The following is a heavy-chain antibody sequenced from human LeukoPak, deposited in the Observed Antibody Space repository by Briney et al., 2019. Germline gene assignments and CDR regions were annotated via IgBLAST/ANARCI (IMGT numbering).Heavy chain of an antibody. D-gene: IGHD3-22*01. J-gene: IGHJ3*02. Sequence: PGGSLRLSCAASRFTFSSYWMTWVRQAPGKGLEWVANIKEDGSENYSVDSVKGRFTISRDNAKNSLYLQMNSLRAEDTAVYYCARGKRRWLFPDAFDIWGRGTMVTVSS. CDR3: ARGKRRWLFPDAFDI. CDR1: RFTFSSYW. V-gene: IGHV3-7*01. CDR2: IKEDGSEN.